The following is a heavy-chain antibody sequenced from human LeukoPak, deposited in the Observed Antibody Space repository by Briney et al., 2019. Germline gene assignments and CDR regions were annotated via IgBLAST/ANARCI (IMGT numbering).Heavy chain of an antibody. D-gene: IGHD1-20*01. V-gene: IGHV3-33*08. CDR3: ARRSSNWNDGGDY. CDR2: IWYDGSNK. J-gene: IGHJ4*02. CDR1: GFTFSSYG. Sequence: PGGSLRLSCAASGFTFSSYGMHWVRQAPGKGLEWVAVIWYDGSNKYYADSVKGRFTISRDNSKNTLYLQMNSLRAEDTAVYYCARRSSNWNDGGDYWGQGTLVTVAS.